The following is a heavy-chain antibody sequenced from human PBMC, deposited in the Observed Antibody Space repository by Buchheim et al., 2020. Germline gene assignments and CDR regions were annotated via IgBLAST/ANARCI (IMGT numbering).Heavy chain of an antibody. V-gene: IGHV3-48*01. J-gene: IGHJ5*02. D-gene: IGHD6-13*01. Sequence: EVQLVESGGGLVQPGGSLRLSCAASGFTFSSYSMNWVRQAPGKGLEWVSYISSSSSTIYYADSVKGRFTISRDNSKNTLYLQMNSLRAEDTAVYYCAKLKAIAAAGREAGRPGRFDPWGQGTL. CDR2: ISSSSSTI. CDR1: GFTFSSYS. CDR3: AKLKAIAAAGREAGRPGRFDP.